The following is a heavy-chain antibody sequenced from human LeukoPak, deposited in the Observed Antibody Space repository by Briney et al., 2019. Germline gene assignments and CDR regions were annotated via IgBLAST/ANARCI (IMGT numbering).Heavy chain of an antibody. CDR3: ARGNYFNY. CDR1: GGSFSSYY. D-gene: IGHD5-24*01. J-gene: IGHJ4*02. V-gene: IGHV4-34*01. CDR2: INHSGST. Sequence: SETLSLTCAVYGGSFSSYYWGWIRQPPGKGLEWIGEINHSGSTNYNPSLKSRVTISVDTSKNQFSLKLSSVTAADTAVYYCARGNYFNYWGQGTLVTVSS.